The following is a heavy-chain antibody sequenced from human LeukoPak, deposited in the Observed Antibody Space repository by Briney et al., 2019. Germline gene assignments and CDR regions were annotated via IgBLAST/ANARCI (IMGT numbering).Heavy chain of an antibody. J-gene: IGHJ4*02. Sequence: GGSLRLSCAASGFTFSDYAMHWVRQAPGKGLEWVAVISYDGSDKYHADSVKGRFTISRDNSKNTLYLQMNSLRAEDTAVYYCAREFIAVAGTDYWGQGILVTVSS. D-gene: IGHD6-19*01. CDR3: AREFIAVAGTDY. CDR2: ISYDGSDK. CDR1: GFTFSDYA. V-gene: IGHV3-30-3*01.